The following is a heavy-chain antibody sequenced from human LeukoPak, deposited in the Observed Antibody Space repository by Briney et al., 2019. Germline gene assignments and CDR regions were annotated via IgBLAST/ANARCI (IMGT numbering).Heavy chain of an antibody. Sequence: PGGSLKLSCAASGFTVSSNYMSWVRQAPGKGLEWVSVIYTGGSTYYADSVKGRFTISRDNSKNTLFLQMNSLRAEDTAVYYCARVVLGQQEYYFDYWGQGTLVTVSS. CDR2: IYTGGST. J-gene: IGHJ4*02. V-gene: IGHV3-66*01. CDR1: GFTVSSNY. CDR3: ARVVLGQQEYYFDY. D-gene: IGHD6-13*01.